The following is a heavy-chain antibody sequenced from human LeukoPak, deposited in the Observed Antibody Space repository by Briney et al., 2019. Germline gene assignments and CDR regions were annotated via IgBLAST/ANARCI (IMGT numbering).Heavy chain of an antibody. V-gene: IGHV3-7*01. J-gene: IGHJ4*02. CDR3: ARDPGGIAAAGVPNYFDY. Sequence: GGSLRLSCVASGFTFSRYWMSWVRQAPGKGLEWVANINQDGSEMYFVDSVRGRFTVSRDNAKNSLYLQMNSLRADDTAVYYCARDPGGIAAAGVPNYFDYWGQGTLVTVSS. CDR2: INQDGSEM. CDR1: GFTFSRYW. D-gene: IGHD6-13*01.